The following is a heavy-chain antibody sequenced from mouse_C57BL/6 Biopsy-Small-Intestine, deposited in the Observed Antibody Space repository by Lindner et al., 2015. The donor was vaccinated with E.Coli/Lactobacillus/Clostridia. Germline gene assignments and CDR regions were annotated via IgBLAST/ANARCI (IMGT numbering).Heavy chain of an antibody. CDR3: ATAPTTGTTFFDY. D-gene: IGHD4-1*02. CDR2: IIPILGIA. V-gene: IGHV1-74*01. Sequence: SVKVSCKASGGTFSSYTISWVRQAPGQGLEWMGRIIPILGIASYAQKFQGRVTITADRSTTTAYMELSSLRSEDTAVYYCATAPTTGTTFFDYWGQGTLVTVSS. CDR1: GGTFSSYT. J-gene: IGHJ4*01.